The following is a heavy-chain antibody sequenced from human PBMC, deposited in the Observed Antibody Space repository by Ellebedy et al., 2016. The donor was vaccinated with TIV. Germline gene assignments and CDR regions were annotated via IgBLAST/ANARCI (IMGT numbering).Heavy chain of an antibody. J-gene: IGHJ3*01. Sequence: AASVKVSCKASGYTFSNYVISWVRQAPGQGLEWMGWINPYSGNTKYVEQLQGRITMTTDTSTSTAFMELRSLRSDDTAVYYCAKDRPRTSSPTISFHLWGQGTMVTVSS. CDR2: INPYSGNT. V-gene: IGHV1-18*01. CDR3: AKDRPRTSSPTISFHL. CDR1: GYTFSNYV. D-gene: IGHD3-3*01.